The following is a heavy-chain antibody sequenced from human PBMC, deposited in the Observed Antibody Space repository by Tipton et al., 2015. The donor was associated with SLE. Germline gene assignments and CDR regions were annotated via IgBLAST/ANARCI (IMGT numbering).Heavy chain of an antibody. J-gene: IGHJ6*03. V-gene: IGHV4-39*01. Sequence: TLSLTCTVSGDPITSSSYYWGWIRQPPGKGLEWIGSIYYSANTYYNPSLKSRVTISVDTSRNQFSLKLSSVTAADTAVYYCARHPSSFDYYYYYYMDVWGKGTTVTVSS. CDR1: GDPITSSSYY. CDR3: ARHPSSFDYYYYYYMDV. CDR2: IYYSANT.